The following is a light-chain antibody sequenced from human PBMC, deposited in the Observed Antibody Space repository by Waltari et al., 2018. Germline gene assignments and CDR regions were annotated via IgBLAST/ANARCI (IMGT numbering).Light chain of an antibody. V-gene: IGLV2-14*03. Sequence: QSALTQPVSVSGSPGQSITISCTGTSSDVGNYDYVSWYQQHPGKAPKLMIYDVTKRPSGIANRFSGSKSGNTASLTISGLQAEDEADYYCSSYTTSSTVYVYGTGTKVTVL. CDR3: SSYTTSSTVYV. J-gene: IGLJ1*01. CDR2: DVT. CDR1: SSDVGNYDY.